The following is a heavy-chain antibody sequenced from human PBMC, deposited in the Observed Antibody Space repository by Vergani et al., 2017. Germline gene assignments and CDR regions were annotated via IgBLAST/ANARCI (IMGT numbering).Heavy chain of an antibody. CDR1: GFTFSSYS. CDR3: ARDDIVVVVATSFDY. Sequence: EVQLVESGGGLVKPGGSLRLSCAASGFTFSSYSMNWVRQAPGKGLEWVSSISSSSSYIYYADSVKGRFTISRDNAKNSLYLQMNSLRAEDTAVYYCARDDIVVVVATSFDYWGQGTLVTVSS. CDR2: ISSSSSYI. D-gene: IGHD2-15*01. J-gene: IGHJ4*02. V-gene: IGHV3-21*01.